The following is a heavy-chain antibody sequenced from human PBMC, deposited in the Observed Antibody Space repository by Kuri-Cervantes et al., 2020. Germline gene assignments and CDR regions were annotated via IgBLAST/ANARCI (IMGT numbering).Heavy chain of an antibody. CDR2: INPNSGNT. J-gene: IGHJ4*02. CDR1: GYTFTGYY. Sequence: ASVKVSCKASGYTFTGYYMHWVRQAPGQGLEWMGWINPNSGNTNYAQKFQGRVTMTRDTSISTAYMELSRLRSDDTAVYYCARGRMERWLQLPFFDYWGQGTLVTVSS. V-gene: IGHV1-2*02. D-gene: IGHD5-24*01. CDR3: ARGRMERWLQLPFFDY.